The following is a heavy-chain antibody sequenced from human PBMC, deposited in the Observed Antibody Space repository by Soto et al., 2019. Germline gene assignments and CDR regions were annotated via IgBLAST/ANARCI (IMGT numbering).Heavy chain of an antibody. D-gene: IGHD2-2*01. Sequence: ASVKVSCKASGYTFTSYDINWVRQATGQGLEWMGWMNPNSGNTGYAQKFQGRVTMTRNTSISTAYMELSSLRSEDTAVYYCARLGAVCCSSTSSSGPRHLFDYWRQGTRCTVSS. CDR3: ARLGAVCCSSTSSSGPRHLFDY. J-gene: IGHJ4*02. V-gene: IGHV1-8*01. CDR2: MNPNSGNT. CDR1: GYTFTSYD.